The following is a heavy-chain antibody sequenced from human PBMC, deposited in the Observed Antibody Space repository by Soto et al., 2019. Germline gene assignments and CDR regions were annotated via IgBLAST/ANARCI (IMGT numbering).Heavy chain of an antibody. CDR3: ARVTVRGGD. D-gene: IGHD3-10*01. CDR1: GFPFSSNS. CDR2: ISSSSSYL. Sequence: EVQLVESGGGLVKPGGSLRLSGEASGFPFSSNSMNWFRQAPGRGLEWVSSISSSSSYLYYADSVKGRFTISRDNAKNSLYLQMSSLRAEDTAVYYCARVTVRGGDWGQGTLVTVSS. V-gene: IGHV3-21*01. J-gene: IGHJ4*02.